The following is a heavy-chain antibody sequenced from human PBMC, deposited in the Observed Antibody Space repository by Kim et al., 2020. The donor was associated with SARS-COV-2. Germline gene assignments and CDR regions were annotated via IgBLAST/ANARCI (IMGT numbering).Heavy chain of an antibody. CDR1: GGSFSDYT. D-gene: IGHD2-8*02. J-gene: IGHJ6*02. CDR2: INHSGRT. CDR3: ARGRAGVVPSPVLGLGPYFHYYAMDV. Sequence: SETLPLTCAVYGGSFSDYTWSWIRQPPGKGLEWIGEINHSGRTNLSPSLKSRITISVDTSKSQFPLKLRSVAATDAAVYYCARGRAGVVPSPVLGLGPYFHYYAMDVWGRGTPVAVSS. V-gene: IGHV4-34*01.